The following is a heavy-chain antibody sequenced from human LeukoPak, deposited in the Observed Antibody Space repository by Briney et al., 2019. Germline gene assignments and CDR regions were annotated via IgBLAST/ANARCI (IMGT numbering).Heavy chain of an antibody. D-gene: IGHD4/OR15-4a*01. J-gene: IGHJ4*02. V-gene: IGHV3-74*01. Sequence: GGSLRLSCAASKFTFSSYWMHWVRQAPGKGLVWVSRINPDGSTTNYADSVKGRFTISRDNAKNTVYLQMNSLRVEDTAVYYCAARLTPDNWGQGTLVTVSS. CDR1: KFTFSSYW. CDR3: AARLTPDN. CDR2: INPDGSTT.